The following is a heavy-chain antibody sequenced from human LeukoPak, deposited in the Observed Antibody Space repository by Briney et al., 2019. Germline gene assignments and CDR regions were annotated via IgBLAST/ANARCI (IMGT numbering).Heavy chain of an antibody. CDR1: GGSISSYY. V-gene: IGHV4-59*08. CDR3: ASAEATTVGGY. D-gene: IGHD3-16*01. Sequence: SETLSLTCTVSGGSISSYYWSWIRQPPGKGLEWIGYIYYSGSTNYNPSLKSRVTISVDTSKNQFSLKLSSVTAADTAVYYCASAEATTVGGYWGQGTLVTVSS. J-gene: IGHJ4*02. CDR2: IYYSGST.